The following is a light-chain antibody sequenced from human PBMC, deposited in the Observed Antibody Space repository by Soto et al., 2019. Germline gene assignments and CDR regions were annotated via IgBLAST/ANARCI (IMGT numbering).Light chain of an antibody. CDR1: QSVSSNY. V-gene: IGKV3-20*01. CDR2: GAS. Sequence: IVLTQSPGSLSLSPWERATLSWRASQSVSSNYLAWYQQKPGQAPRLLICGASNRATGIPDRFSGSGSGTDFTLTISRLEPEDFAVYYCQQYGSSRTFGQGTKVDIK. J-gene: IGKJ1*01. CDR3: QQYGSSRT.